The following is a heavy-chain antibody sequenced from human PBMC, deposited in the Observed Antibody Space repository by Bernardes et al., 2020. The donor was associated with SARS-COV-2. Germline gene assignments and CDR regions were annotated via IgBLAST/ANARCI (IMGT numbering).Heavy chain of an antibody. D-gene: IGHD3-16*01. CDR2: MDPHSGDT. J-gene: IGHJ4*02. V-gene: IGHV1-8*01. Sequence: ASVKVSCKASGYVFNTYHITLVRQAAGQGLEYMGWMDPHSGDTDYAQRFQGRITLTRDSSISTAYMDLSNLRSDDTAVYYCARGGPRGPPHIHWGQGTLVTVSS. CDR1: GYVFNTYH. CDR3: ARGGPRGPPHIH.